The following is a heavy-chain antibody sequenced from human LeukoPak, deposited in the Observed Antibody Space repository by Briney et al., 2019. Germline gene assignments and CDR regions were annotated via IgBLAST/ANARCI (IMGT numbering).Heavy chain of an antibody. J-gene: IGHJ3*02. V-gene: IGHV3-23*01. CDR1: GFTFSSYA. Sequence: PGGSLRLSCAASGFTFSSYAMSWVRQAPGKGLEWVSAISGSGGSTYYADSVKGRFTISRDNSKNTVYLQMNSLRPEDTAVYYCARDWGAKWELLWSRVFDIWGQGTMVIVSS. CDR3: ARDWGAKWELLWSRVFDI. D-gene: IGHD1-26*01. CDR2: ISGSGGST.